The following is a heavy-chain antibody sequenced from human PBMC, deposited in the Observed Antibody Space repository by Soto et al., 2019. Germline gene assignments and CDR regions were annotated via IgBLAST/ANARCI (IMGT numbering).Heavy chain of an antibody. CDR2: ISTHNGKT. V-gene: IGHV1-18*04. CDR1: GYTFTAYG. CDR3: ARGVAVAAVYYFDY. Sequence: QVQLVQSGAEMKKPGASVRVSCKASGYTFTAYGITWVRQAPGQGLEYMGWISTHNGKTNYAQKLQGRVILTTDKSTSTAYMELRALTSDDTAVYYCARGVAVAAVYYFDYWGQGSLVTVS. D-gene: IGHD6-19*01. J-gene: IGHJ4*02.